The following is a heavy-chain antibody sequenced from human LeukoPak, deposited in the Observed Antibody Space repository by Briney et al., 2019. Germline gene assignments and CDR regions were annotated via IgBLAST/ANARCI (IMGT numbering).Heavy chain of an antibody. CDR1: GFSFSDYD. Sequence: GGSLRLSCSASGFSFSDYDMNWVRQAPGKGLEWVSAISGRSSHVYYGEPVKGRSTISRDNAKNSLYLQLDSLGVEDTAVYYCGRAFPPLRTSSAGDLWGQGTLVTVSS. D-gene: IGHD3-16*01. J-gene: IGHJ1*01. CDR3: GRAFPPLRTSSAGDL. CDR2: ISGRSSHV. V-gene: IGHV3-21*01.